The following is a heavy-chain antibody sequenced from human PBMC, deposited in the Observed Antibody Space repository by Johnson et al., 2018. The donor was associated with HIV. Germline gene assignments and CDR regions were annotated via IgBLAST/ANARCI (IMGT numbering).Heavy chain of an antibody. D-gene: IGHD3-22*01. CDR3: ARGGRGVRITMIVVVPNDAFDI. V-gene: IGHV3-20*04. CDR1: GFTFDDYG. J-gene: IGHJ3*02. CDR2: INWNGGST. Sequence: VQLVESGGGVVRPGGSLRLSCAASGFTFDDYGMSWVRQAPGKGLEWVSGINWNGGSTGYADSVKGRFTISRDNAKNSLYLQMNSLRAEDTALYYCARGGRGVRITMIVVVPNDAFDIWGQGTMVTVSS.